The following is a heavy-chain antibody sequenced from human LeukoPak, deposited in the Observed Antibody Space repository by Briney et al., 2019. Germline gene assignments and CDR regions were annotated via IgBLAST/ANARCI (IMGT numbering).Heavy chain of an antibody. CDR1: GYTFTSYG. V-gene: IGHV1-18*01. Sequence: ASVKVSCKASGYTFTSYGISWVRQAPGQGLEWMGWISAYNGNTNYAQKLQGRVTMTTDTSTSTAYMELRSLRSDDTAVYYCARGSESYYYDSSGYFGYWGQGTLVTVSS. J-gene: IGHJ4*02. D-gene: IGHD3-22*01. CDR2: ISAYNGNT. CDR3: ARGSESYYYDSSGYFGY.